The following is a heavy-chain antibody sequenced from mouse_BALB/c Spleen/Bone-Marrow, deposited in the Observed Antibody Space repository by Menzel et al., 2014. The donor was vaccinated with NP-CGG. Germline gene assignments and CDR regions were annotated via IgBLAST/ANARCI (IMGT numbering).Heavy chain of an antibody. J-gene: IGHJ2*01. D-gene: IGHD2-4*01. CDR1: GFTFXDYY. Sequence: EVKVVESGGGLVRPGGSLRLSCATSGFTFXDYYMSWVRQPPGKALEWLGFIRNKANGYTTEYSASVKGRFTISRDNSQSILYLQMNTLRAEDSATYYCARDRGLTYFDYWGQGTTLTVSS. CDR3: ARDRGLTYFDY. CDR2: IRNKANGYTT. V-gene: IGHV7-3*02.